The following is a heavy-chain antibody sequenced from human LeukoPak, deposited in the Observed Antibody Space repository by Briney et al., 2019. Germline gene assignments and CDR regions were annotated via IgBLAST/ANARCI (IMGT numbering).Heavy chain of an antibody. D-gene: IGHD1-26*01. Sequence: PSETLSLTCTVSGGSISSGGYYWSWIRQHPGKGLEWIGYIYYSGSTYYNPSLKSRVTISVDTSKNQFSLKLSSVTAADTAVYYCARLKKGDGGSYYGAYYYYGMDVWGQGTTVTVSS. J-gene: IGHJ6*02. CDR1: GGSISSGGYY. CDR3: ARLKKGDGGSYYGAYYYYGMDV. V-gene: IGHV4-31*03. CDR2: IYYSGST.